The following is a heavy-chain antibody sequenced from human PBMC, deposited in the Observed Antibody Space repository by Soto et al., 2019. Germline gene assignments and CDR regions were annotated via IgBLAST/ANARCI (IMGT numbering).Heavy chain of an antibody. CDR1: GGSSSSSRYY. CDR3: ARDVVVPVASEAFEI. CDR2: VYYSGSS. J-gene: IGHJ3*02. Sequence: QLQLQESGPGLVKPSETLSLSCTVSGGSSSSSRYYWGWIRQPPGKGLEWIGTVYYSGSSYYNPSLKSRVTITVDTSKTQFSLKLSSVTAADTAVYYCARDVVVPVASEAFEIWGQGTMVTVSS. V-gene: IGHV4-39*02. D-gene: IGHD2-2*01.